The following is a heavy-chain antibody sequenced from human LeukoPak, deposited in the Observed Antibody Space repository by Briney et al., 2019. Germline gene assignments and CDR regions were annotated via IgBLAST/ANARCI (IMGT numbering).Heavy chain of an antibody. J-gene: IGHJ3*02. V-gene: IGHV5-51*01. CDR2: IYPGDSDT. CDR3: ARHKAKNDSFDI. Sequence: GESLKISCKGSGCSFTSYWIGWVRQMPGKGLEWMGIIYPGDSDTRYSPSFQGQVTISADKSSTTAYLQWSSLKASDTAMYYCARHKAKNDSFDIWGQGTMVTVSS. CDR1: GCSFTSYW.